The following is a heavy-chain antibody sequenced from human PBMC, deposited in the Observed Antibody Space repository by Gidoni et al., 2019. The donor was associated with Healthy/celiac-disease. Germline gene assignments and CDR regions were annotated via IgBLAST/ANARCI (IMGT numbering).Heavy chain of an antibody. Sequence: QLQLQQSGSGLVKPSQTLSLTRAVSGGSISSGGYSWSWIRQPPGKGLEWIGYIYHSGSTYYNPSLKSRVTISVDRSKNQFSLKLSSVTAADTAVYYCARASRQGFGEINYYYYYMDVWGKGTTVTVSS. D-gene: IGHD3-10*01. CDR2: IYHSGST. CDR1: GGSISSGGYS. V-gene: IGHV4-30-2*01. CDR3: ARASRQGFGEINYYYYYMDV. J-gene: IGHJ6*03.